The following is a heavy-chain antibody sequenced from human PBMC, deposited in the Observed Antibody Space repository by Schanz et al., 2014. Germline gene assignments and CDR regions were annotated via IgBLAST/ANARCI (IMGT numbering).Heavy chain of an antibody. CDR3: ARVPEPGWFDP. V-gene: IGHV4-31*03. CDR2: ISYSGST. D-gene: IGHD1-26*01. Sequence: QVQLQESGPGLVEPSQTLSLTCTVSGDSISSAYWDWIRLLPGKGLEWIGYISYSGSTSFNPSLKSRVSISLDPSKTQFFLNLNSLTAADTAVYYCARVPEPGWFDPWGQGTLVTVSS. J-gene: IGHJ5*02. CDR1: GDSISSAY.